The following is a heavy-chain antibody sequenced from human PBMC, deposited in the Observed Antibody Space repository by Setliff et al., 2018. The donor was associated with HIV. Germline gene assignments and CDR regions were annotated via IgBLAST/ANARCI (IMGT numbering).Heavy chain of an antibody. CDR1: GGSISSGDYY. Sequence: PSETLSLTCTVSGGSISSGDYYWSWIRRPPGKGLEWLGHIYYSGTIFYNPSLKTRLTVSVDTSKNQFSLNLNSVTAADTAVYYCARRAGDYGDYYFGSWGQGSLVTVSS. J-gene: IGHJ4*02. D-gene: IGHD4-17*01. V-gene: IGHV4-30-4*01. CDR3: ARRAGDYGDYYFGS. CDR2: IYYSGTI.